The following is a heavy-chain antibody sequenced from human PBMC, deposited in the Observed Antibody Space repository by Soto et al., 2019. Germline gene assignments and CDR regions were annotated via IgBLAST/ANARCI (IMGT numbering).Heavy chain of an antibody. Sequence: EVQLVESGGGLVQPGESLRLSCAASGFTFDYYWMHWVRQAPGKGLVWVSRVHSGGTTTTYADSVKGRFTISRDNARNTVSLQRSSLRAEDTAIYYCARGARGGFDLWGHWTMVTVSS. V-gene: IGHV3-74*01. J-gene: IGHJ3*01. CDR2: VHSGGTTT. CDR3: ARGARGGFDL. CDR1: GFTFDYYW. D-gene: IGHD3-10*01.